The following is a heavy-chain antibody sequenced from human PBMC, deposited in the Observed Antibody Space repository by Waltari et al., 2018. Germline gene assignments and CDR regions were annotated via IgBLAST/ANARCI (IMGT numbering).Heavy chain of an antibody. Sequence: QLQLQESGPGLVKPSETLSLTCTVSGGSISSSSYYWGWIRQPPGKGLEWIGSIYYSWSTDYNPSRKSRVTISVDTSKNQFSLKLSSVTAADTAVYYCAREVDYDFWRYMDVWGKGTTVTVSS. CDR3: AREVDYDFWRYMDV. J-gene: IGHJ6*03. V-gene: IGHV4-39*02. D-gene: IGHD3-3*01. CDR1: GGSISSSSYY. CDR2: IYYSWST.